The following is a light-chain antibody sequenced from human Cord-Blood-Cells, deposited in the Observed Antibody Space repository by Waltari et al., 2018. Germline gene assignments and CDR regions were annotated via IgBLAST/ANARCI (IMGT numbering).Light chain of an antibody. V-gene: IGLV2-14*01. Sequence: QSALTQPASVSGSPGQSITIPCTGTSSDVGGYNYVPWYQQNPGKAPKLIIYDVSNRPSGVSNRFSGSKSGNTASLTISGLQAEDEADYYCSSYTSSSTLVFGGGTKLTVL. J-gene: IGLJ3*02. CDR2: DVS. CDR1: SSDVGGYNY. CDR3: SSYTSSSTLV.